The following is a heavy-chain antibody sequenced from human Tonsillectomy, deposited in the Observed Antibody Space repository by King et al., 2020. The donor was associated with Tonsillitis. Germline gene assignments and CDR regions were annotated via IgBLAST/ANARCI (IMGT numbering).Heavy chain of an antibody. CDR1: GYNFTNYV. Sequence: FQLVQSGSELKKPGASVKVSCKASGYNFTNYVMNWVRQAPGQGLEWMGWINTNTGNPTCAQGFTRRFVFSLDTSVRTAFLQISSLKAEDTAVYYCARGVAAAGTGSWGQGTLVTVSS. D-gene: IGHD6-13*01. J-gene: IGHJ5*02. CDR3: ARGVAAAGTGS. V-gene: IGHV7-4-1*02. CDR2: INTNTGNP.